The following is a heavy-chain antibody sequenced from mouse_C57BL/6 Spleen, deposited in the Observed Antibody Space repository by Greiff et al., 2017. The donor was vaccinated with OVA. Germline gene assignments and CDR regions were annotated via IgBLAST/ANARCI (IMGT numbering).Heavy chain of an antibody. V-gene: IGHV2-4*01. CDR2: IWSGGST. Sequence: QVQLQQSGPGLVQPSQSLSITCTVSGFSLTSYGVHWVRQPPGKGLEWLGVIWSGGSTDYNAAFISRLSISKDNSKSQVFFKMNSLQADDTAIYYCAKNERDYYGSSYVWFAYWGQGTLVTVSA. J-gene: IGHJ3*01. CDR1: GFSLTSYG. D-gene: IGHD1-1*01. CDR3: AKNERDYYGSSYVWFAY.